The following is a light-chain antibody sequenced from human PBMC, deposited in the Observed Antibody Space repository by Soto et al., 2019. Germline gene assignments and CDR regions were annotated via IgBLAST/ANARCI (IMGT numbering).Light chain of an antibody. V-gene: IGKV1-39*01. J-gene: IGKJ1*01. CDR2: AAS. CDR1: QSISSY. CDR3: QQYNSYPWT. Sequence: DIQMTQSPSSLSASVGDRVTITCRASQSISSYLNWYQQKPGTAPKLLIYAASSLQSGVPSRFSGSGSGTDFTLTISSLQPDDFATYYCQQYNSYPWTFGQGTKVEIK.